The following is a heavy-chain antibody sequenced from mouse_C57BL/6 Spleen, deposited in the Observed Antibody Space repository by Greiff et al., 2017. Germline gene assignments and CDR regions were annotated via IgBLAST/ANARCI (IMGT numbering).Heavy chain of an antibody. Sequence: VQLQQSGPELVKPGASVKISCKASGYTFTDYYMNWVKQSHGKSLEWIGDINPNNGGTSYNQKFKGKATLTVEKSSSTAYMELRSLTSEDSAVYYCARGDDGYFAYWGQGTLVTVSA. CDR2: INPNNGGT. CDR1: GYTFTDYY. CDR3: ARGDDGYFAY. D-gene: IGHD2-3*01. J-gene: IGHJ3*01. V-gene: IGHV1-26*01.